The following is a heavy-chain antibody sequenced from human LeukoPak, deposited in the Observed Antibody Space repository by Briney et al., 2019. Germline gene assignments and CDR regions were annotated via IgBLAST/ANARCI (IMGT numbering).Heavy chain of an antibody. CDR1: GGSFSGYY. V-gene: IGHV4-34*01. Sequence: SETLSLTCAVYGGSFSGYYWSWIRQPPGKELEWIGEINHSGSTNYNPSLKSRVTISVDTSKNQFSLKLSSVTAADTAVYYCATPLRSYGMDVWGQGTTVTVSS. CDR3: ATPLRSYGMDV. J-gene: IGHJ6*02. CDR2: INHSGST.